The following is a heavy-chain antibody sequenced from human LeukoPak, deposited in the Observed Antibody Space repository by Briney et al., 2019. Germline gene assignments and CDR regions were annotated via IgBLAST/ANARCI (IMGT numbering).Heavy chain of an antibody. Sequence: PSETLSLTCTVSGGAISSDNFYWGWIRQPPGKGLEWIASINYSGTTYYNPCLNSRATISVDTSKTHSSLRLSSINAAATPVYYCARLSDFWGQGILVTVSS. J-gene: IGHJ4*02. V-gene: IGHV4-39*01. CDR1: GGAISSDNFY. CDR2: INYSGTT. CDR3: ARLSDF.